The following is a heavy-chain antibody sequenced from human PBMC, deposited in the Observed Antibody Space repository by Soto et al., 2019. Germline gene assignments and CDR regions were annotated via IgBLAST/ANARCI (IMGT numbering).Heavy chain of an antibody. CDR2: ISAYNGNT. CDR3: AIWPRVYYGIFTGYETQYGMAV. D-gene: IGHD3-9*01. CDR1: GYTFTSYG. J-gene: IGHJ6*01. Sequence: QVQLVQSGAEVKKPGASVKVSCKASGYTFTSYGISWVRQAPGQGLEWMGWISAYNGNTNYVQKLQGRVTMTTDTTASTAYMQPRRLGSDDTAVYDCAIWPRVYYGIFTGYETQYGMAVWGQGPTVT. V-gene: IGHV1-18*01.